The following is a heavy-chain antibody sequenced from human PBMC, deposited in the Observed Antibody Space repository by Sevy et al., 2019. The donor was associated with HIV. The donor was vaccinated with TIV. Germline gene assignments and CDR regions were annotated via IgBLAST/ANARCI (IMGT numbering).Heavy chain of an antibody. CDR1: GYSFTNYW. Sequence: GESLKISCKGSGYSFTNYWIGWVRQMPGKGLEWMVIIYPGHCENRYRPSFQGQVTISAETSISTAYLQWSSLKASDTAMYYCARSRCSGGTCYGDYWGQGTLVTVSS. J-gene: IGHJ4*02. CDR2: IYPGHCEN. CDR3: ARSRCSGGTCYGDY. V-gene: IGHV5-51*01. D-gene: IGHD2-15*01.